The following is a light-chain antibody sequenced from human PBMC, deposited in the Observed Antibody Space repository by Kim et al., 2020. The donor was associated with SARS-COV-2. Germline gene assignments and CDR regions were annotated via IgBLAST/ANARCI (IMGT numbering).Light chain of an antibody. J-gene: IGLJ1*01. CDR1: SSDVGAFNS. CDR3: SSYTDISTYV. Sequence: QSALTQPASVSGSPGQSITISCSGTSSDVGAFNSVCWYQQYPGRAPKCVIFDVSKRPSGIPNRFSGSRSGNTASLTISGLQAEDEADYYCSSYTDISTYVFGSGTKVTVL. V-gene: IGLV2-14*03. CDR2: DVS.